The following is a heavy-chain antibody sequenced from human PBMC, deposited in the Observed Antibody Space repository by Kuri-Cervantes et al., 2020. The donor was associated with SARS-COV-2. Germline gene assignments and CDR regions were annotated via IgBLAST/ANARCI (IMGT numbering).Heavy chain of an antibody. D-gene: IGHD3-10*01. J-gene: IGHJ6*03. CDR1: GFTFTNYA. CDR2: INSGGDAT. CDR3: ARSDRVRELFSRMRYYYYYFMGV. Sequence: GGSLRPSCAASGFTFTNYAMSWVRQAPGKGLDWVSSINSGGDATYYADSVKGRFTVSRDNSKNTLYVQMNNLRAEDTAVYYCARSDRVRELFSRMRYYYYYFMGVWGNGTTVTVSS. V-gene: IGHV3-23*01.